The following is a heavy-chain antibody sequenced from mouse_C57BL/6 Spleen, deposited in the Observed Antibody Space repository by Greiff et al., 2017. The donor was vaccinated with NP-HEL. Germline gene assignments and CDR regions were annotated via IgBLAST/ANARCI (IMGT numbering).Heavy chain of an antibody. J-gene: IGHJ3*01. V-gene: IGHV1-53*01. Sequence: QVQLQQPGTELVKPGASVKLSCKASGYTFTSYWMPWVKQRPGQGLEWIGNINPSNGGTNYNEQFKSKATLTVDKSSSAAYMQLSSLTSEDAAVYCCARGEDGAWFAYWGQGTLVTVSA. CDR1: GYTFTSYW. CDR2: INPSNGGT. CDR3: ARGEDGAWFAY. D-gene: IGHD1-2*01.